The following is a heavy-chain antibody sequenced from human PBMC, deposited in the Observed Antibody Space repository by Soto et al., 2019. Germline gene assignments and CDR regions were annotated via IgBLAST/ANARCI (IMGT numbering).Heavy chain of an antibody. CDR2: ISYDGSNK. D-gene: IGHD1-26*01. Sequence: QVQLVESGGGVVQPGRSLRLSCAASGFTFSSYGMHWVRQAPGKGLEWVAVISYDGSNKYYADSVKGRFAISRDNSQNTLYLQMNSLRAEDTAVYYCAKEAVGATPDYWGQGTLVTVSS. CDR3: AKEAVGATPDY. V-gene: IGHV3-30*18. J-gene: IGHJ4*02. CDR1: GFTFSSYG.